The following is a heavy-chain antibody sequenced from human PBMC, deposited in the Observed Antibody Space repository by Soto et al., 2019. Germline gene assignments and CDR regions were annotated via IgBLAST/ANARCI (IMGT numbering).Heavy chain of an antibody. D-gene: IGHD2-15*01. J-gene: IGHJ5*02. CDR3: ARGLGYCSGGSCYPGWFDP. V-gene: IGHV4-59*01. Sequence: PSETLSLTCTVSGGSISSYYWSWIRRPPGKGLEWIGYIYNSGSTNYNPSLKSRVTISVDTSKNQFSLKLSSVTAADTAVYYCARGLGYCSGGSCYPGWFDPWGQGTLVTVSS. CDR2: IYNSGST. CDR1: GGSISSYY.